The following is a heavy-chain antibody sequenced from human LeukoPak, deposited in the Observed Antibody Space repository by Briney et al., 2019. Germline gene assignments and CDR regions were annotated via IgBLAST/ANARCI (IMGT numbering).Heavy chain of an antibody. CDR1: GGSISSYY. J-gene: IGHJ5*02. V-gene: IGHV4-4*07. CDR3: ARDAVGSSPMVRGGINWFDP. Sequence: SETLSPTCTVSGGSISSYYWSWIRQPAGKGLEWIGRIYTSGSTNYNPSLKSRVTMSVDTSKNQFSLKLSSVTAADTAVYYCARDAVGSSPMVRGGINWFDPWGQGTLVTVSS. CDR2: IYTSGST. D-gene: IGHD3-10*01.